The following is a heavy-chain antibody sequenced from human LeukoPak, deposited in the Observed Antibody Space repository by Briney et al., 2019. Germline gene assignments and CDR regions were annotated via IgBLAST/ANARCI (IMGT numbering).Heavy chain of an antibody. CDR3: AKGQGAVAGHSYYFDY. J-gene: IGHJ4*02. Sequence: GGSLRLSCAASGFTFDDYAMHWVRQAPGKGLEWVSLISGDGGSTYYADSVKGRFTNSRDNSKNSLYLQMNSLRTEDTALYYCAKGQGAVAGHSYYFDYWGQGTLVTVSS. CDR2: ISGDGGST. V-gene: IGHV3-43*02. D-gene: IGHD6-19*01. CDR1: GFTFDDYA.